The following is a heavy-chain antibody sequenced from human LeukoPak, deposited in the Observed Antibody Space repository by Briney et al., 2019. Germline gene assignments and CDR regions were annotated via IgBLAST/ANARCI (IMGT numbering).Heavy chain of an antibody. V-gene: IGHV3-9*01. CDR3: AKDLSSGWYGDAFDI. Sequence: GGSLRLSCAASGFTFDDYAMHWVRQAPGKGLEWVSGISWNSGSIGYADSVKGRFTISRDNAKNSLYLQMNSLRAEDTALYYCAKDLSSGWYGDAFDIWGRGTMVTVSS. J-gene: IGHJ3*02. CDR2: ISWNSGSI. D-gene: IGHD6-19*01. CDR1: GFTFDDYA.